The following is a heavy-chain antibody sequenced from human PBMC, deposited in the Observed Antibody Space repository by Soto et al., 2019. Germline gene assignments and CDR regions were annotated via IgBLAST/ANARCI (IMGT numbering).Heavy chain of an antibody. CDR3: ARDSPNWGYFDY. D-gene: IGHD7-27*01. V-gene: IGHV4-59*01. CDR2: IYYSGST. Sequence: SETLSLTCTVSGGSISSYYWSWIRQPPGKGLEWIGYIYYSGSTNYNPSLKSRVTISVDTSKNQFSLKLSSVTAADTAVYYCARDSPNWGYFDYWGQGTLVTVSS. CDR1: GGSISSYY. J-gene: IGHJ4*02.